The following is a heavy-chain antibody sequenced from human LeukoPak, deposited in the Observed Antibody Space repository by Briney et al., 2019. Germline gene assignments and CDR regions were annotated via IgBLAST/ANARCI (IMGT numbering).Heavy chain of an antibody. CDR2: LRYDGSNK. Sequence: PGGSLRLSCAASGFTLSNYGMHWVRQAPGKGLEWVAFLRYDGSNKYYADSVKGRFTIFRDSFRDILYLQMNSLRGDDTAMYYCVKENWFDPWGQGTLVTVSS. CDR1: GFTLSNYG. CDR3: VKENWFDP. J-gene: IGHJ5*02. V-gene: IGHV3-30*02.